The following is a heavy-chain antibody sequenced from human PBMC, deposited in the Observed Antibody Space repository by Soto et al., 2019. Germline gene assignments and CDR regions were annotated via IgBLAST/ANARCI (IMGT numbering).Heavy chain of an antibody. CDR1: GFSFDTYW. Sequence: GGSLRLSCAASGFSFDTYWMHWFRQAPGKGLVWVSRINGVGSSTSYADFVKGRVTTSRDNAKNTLYLQMNSLRAEDTAVYYCARVAGGHGLDVWGQGTTVTVSS. CDR2: INGVGSST. CDR3: ARVAGGHGLDV. V-gene: IGHV3-74*01. J-gene: IGHJ6*02. D-gene: IGHD3-10*01.